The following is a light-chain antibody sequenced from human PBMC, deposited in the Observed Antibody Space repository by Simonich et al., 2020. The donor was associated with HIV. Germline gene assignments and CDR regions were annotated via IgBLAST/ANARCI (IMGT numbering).Light chain of an antibody. CDR2: GAS. Sequence: EIVMTQSPATLSVSPGERATLSCRASQGVSSNLAWYGQKPGQAPRLLIYGASTRATGIPARVSGSGSGTEFTLTISSMQSEDFAVYYCQQYNNWPPCTFGQGTKVEIK. V-gene: IGKV3-15*01. J-gene: IGKJ1*01. CDR1: QGVSSN. CDR3: QQYNNWPPCT.